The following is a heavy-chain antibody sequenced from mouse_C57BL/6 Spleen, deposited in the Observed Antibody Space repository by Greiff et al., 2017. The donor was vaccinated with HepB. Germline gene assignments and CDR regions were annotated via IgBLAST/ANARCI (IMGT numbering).Heavy chain of an antibody. D-gene: IGHD1-3*01. CDR2: INPNNGGT. V-gene: IGHV1-18*01. CDR1: GYTFTDYN. CDR3: ARRLNAMDY. Sequence: VQLQQSGPELVKPGASVKIPCKASGYTFTDYNMDWVKQSHGKSLEWIGDINPNNGGTNYNQKFKGKATLTVDTSSSTAYMELRSLTYEDTAVYYCARRLNAMDYWGQGTSVTVSS. J-gene: IGHJ4*01.